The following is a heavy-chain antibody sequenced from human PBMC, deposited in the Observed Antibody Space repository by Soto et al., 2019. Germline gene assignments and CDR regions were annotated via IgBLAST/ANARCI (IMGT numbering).Heavy chain of an antibody. Sequence: ASVKVSCKVSGYTLTELSMHWVRQAPGKGLEWMGGFDPEDGETIYAQKFQGRVTMTEDTSTDTAYMELSSLRSEDTAVYYCATVFSLSAALTDAFYSWGKGSMVTVS. D-gene: IGHD2-2*01. V-gene: IGHV1-24*01. CDR3: ATVFSLSAALTDAFYS. CDR2: FDPEDGET. CDR1: GYTLTELS. J-gene: IGHJ3*02.